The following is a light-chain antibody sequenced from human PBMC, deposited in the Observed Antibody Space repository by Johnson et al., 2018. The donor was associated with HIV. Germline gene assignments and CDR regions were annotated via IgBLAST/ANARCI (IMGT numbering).Light chain of an antibody. V-gene: IGLV1-51*01. Sequence: QSVLTQPPSVSAAPGQKVTISCSGSSSNIGNNYVSWYQQLPGTAPKLLIYDNNKRPSGIPDRFSGSKSGTSATLGITGLHHGDEADYYCGTWDSSLSAGVFGTGTKVTVL. CDR1: SSNIGNNY. CDR3: GTWDSSLSAGV. J-gene: IGLJ1*01. CDR2: DNN.